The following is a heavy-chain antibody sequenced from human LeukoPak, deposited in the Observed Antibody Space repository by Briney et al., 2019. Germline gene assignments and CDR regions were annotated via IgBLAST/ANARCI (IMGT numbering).Heavy chain of an antibody. V-gene: IGHV3-7*01. CDR3: ARDTRWLQLRIFDY. CDR2: IKQDGSEK. J-gene: IGHJ4*02. D-gene: IGHD5-24*01. Sequence: GGSLRLSCAASGFTFSSYWMSWVRQAPGKGLEWVANIKQDGSEKYYVDSAKGRFTISRDNAKNSLYLQMNSLRAEDTAVYYCARDTRWLQLRIFDYWGQGTLVTVSS. CDR1: GFTFSSYW.